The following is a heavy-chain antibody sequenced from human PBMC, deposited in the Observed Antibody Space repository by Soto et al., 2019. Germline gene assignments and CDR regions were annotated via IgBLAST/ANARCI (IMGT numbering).Heavy chain of an antibody. J-gene: IGHJ6*02. V-gene: IGHV4-59*01. D-gene: IGHD3-10*01. CDR3: ARAAYGSGSYYAPYYYYAMDV. CDR1: GASISSYY. CDR2: ILYTGNT. Sequence: QVQLQESGPGLVKPSETLALTCTVSGASISSYYWSWIRQPPGKGLEWLGYILYTGNTNYSPSLKSRVTMSVGTSKNQVSLKLSAVTAADTAVYFCARAAYGSGSYYAPYYYYAMDVWGQGTTVTVSS.